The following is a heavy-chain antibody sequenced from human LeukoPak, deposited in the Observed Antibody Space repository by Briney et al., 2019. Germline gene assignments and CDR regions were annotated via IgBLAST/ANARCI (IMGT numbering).Heavy chain of an antibody. V-gene: IGHV1-2*02. CDR2: INPNSGGT. CDR3: APSSIAAAGTDLFDY. J-gene: IGHJ4*02. D-gene: IGHD6-13*01. CDR1: GGTFSSYA. Sequence: GSSVTVSCKASGGTFSSYAISWVRQAPGQGLEWMGWINPNSGGTNYAQKFQGRVTMTRDTSISTAYMELSRLRSDDTAVYYCAPSSIAAAGTDLFDYWGQGTLVTVSS.